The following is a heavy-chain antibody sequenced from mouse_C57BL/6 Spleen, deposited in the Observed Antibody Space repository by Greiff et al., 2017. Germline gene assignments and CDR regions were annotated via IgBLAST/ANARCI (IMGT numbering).Heavy chain of an antibody. CDR3: ARVGTTEYYFDY. J-gene: IGHJ2*01. D-gene: IGHD1-1*01. CDR2: ISYDGSN. Sequence: VQLKESGPGLVKPSQSLSLTCSVTGYSITSGYYWNWIRQFPGNKLEWMGYISYDGSNNYNPSLKNRISITRDTSKNQFFLKLNSVTTEDTATYYCARVGTTEYYFDYWGQGTTLTVSS. V-gene: IGHV3-6*01. CDR1: GYSITSGYY.